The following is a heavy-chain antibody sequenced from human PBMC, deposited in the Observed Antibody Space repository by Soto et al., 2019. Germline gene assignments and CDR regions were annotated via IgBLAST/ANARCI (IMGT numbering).Heavy chain of an antibody. CDR1: GFTFNSYA. CDR2: VWYDGGNK. Sequence: LRLSCAASGFTFNSYAMHWVRQAPGKGLEWVAVVWYDGGNKYYADSVRGRFTLARDNSKNTLYLQMNSLRVEDTAVYYCARGGYSGSYPAVDYWGQGTLVTVSS. V-gene: IGHV3-33*01. J-gene: IGHJ4*02. D-gene: IGHD1-26*01. CDR3: ARGGYSGSYPAVDY.